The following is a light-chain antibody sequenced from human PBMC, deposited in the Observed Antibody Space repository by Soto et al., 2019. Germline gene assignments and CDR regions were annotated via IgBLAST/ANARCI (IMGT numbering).Light chain of an antibody. Sequence: ENVLTQSPGTLSLSPGERATLSCRASQSVDSNYLAWYQHKPGQTPRLLLYGTSTRATGIPDRFSGSGSGTDFTLAINGLEPEDFAVYYCKQYGSSVYTFGQGTKLDIK. CDR2: GTS. CDR1: QSVDSNY. CDR3: KQYGSSVYT. J-gene: IGKJ2*01. V-gene: IGKV3-20*01.